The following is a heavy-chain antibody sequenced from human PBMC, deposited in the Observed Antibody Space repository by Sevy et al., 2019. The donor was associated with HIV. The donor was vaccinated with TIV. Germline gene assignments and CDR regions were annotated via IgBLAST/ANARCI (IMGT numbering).Heavy chain of an antibody. J-gene: IGHJ4*02. D-gene: IGHD6-13*01. V-gene: IGHV3-15*07. CDR1: GFTFTNAX. Sequence: GGSLRLSCVASGFTFTNAXXXXXXXXPGKGXXWXXRIKSKTDGETTAYAAPVKGRFSISRDDSKNTLYLQMNSLKTEDTAVYYCTTKAPIAAVGTDYWGQGTLVTVSS. CDR3: TTKAPIAAVGTDY. CDR2: IKSKTDGETT.